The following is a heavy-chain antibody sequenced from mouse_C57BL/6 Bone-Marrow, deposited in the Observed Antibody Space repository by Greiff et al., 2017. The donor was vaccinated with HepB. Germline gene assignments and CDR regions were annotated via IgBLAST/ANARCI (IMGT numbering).Heavy chain of an antibody. V-gene: IGHV1-52*01. CDR2: IDPSDSDT. J-gene: IGHJ2*01. Sequence: QVQLQQPGAELVRPGSSVKLSCKASGYTFTSYWMHWVKQRPIQGLEWIGNIDPSDSDTHYNQKFKDKATLTVDKSSSTAYMQLSSLTSEDSAVYYCARWRGYYYGSRYYFDYWGQGTTLTVSS. D-gene: IGHD1-1*01. CDR1: GYTFTSYW. CDR3: ARWRGYYYGSRYYFDY.